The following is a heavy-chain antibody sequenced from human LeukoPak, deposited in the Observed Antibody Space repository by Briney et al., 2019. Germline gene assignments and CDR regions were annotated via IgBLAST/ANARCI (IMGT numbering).Heavy chain of an antibody. CDR2: IYYSGST. D-gene: IGHD6-13*01. Sequence: SETLSLTCTVSGGSISSSSYYWGWIRQPPGKGLEWLGSIYYSGSTYYNPSLKSRVTISVDTSKNQFSLKLSSVTAADTAVYYCARVSLSVYSSSWSFNWFDPWGQGTLVTVSS. J-gene: IGHJ5*02. CDR1: GGSISSSSYY. CDR3: ARVSLSVYSSSWSFNWFDP. V-gene: IGHV4-39*07.